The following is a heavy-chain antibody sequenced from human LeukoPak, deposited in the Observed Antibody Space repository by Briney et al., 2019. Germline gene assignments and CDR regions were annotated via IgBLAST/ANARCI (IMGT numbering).Heavy chain of an antibody. CDR2: INPSGGST. V-gene: IGHV1-2*02. CDR1: GYTFSGYY. CDR3: ARAGSGYDYFQIYFDH. J-gene: IGHJ4*02. D-gene: IGHD5-12*01. Sequence: ASVKLSCTASGYTFSGYYMNWVRQAPGQGLEWIGCINPSGGSTNYAQHFQGRVTMTKHTSISTAHMELGRLSSDDTALCYCARAGSGYDYFQIYFDHWGQGTLVTVSP.